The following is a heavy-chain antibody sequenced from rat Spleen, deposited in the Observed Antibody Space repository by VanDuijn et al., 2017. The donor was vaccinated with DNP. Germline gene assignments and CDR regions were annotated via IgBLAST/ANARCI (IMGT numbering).Heavy chain of an antibody. J-gene: IGHJ2*01. CDR1: GFTFSDYN. CDR2: ISYDGSST. CDR3: TRVSSSPDY. Sequence: EVQLVESGGGLVQPGRSLKLSCAASGFTFSDYNMAWVRQAPKKGLEWVATISYDGSSTYYRDSVKGRFTISRDNAKSTLYLQMNSLRSEDTATYYCTRVSSSPDYWGQGVMVTVSS. D-gene: IGHD1-2*01. V-gene: IGHV5-7*01.